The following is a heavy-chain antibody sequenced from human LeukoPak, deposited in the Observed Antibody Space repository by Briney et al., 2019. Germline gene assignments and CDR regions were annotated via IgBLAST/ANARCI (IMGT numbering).Heavy chain of an antibody. CDR3: ARAAPYGSGRNWFDP. V-gene: IGHV4-30-2*01. D-gene: IGHD3-10*01. CDR2: MYHSEGT. J-gene: IGHJ5*02. CDR1: GGSISSGGYS. Sequence: SETLSLTCAVSGGSISSGGYSWSWIRQPPGKGLEWIGYMYHSEGTYYNPSLKSRVTISVDRSKNQFSLELRSVTAADTAVYYCARAAPYGSGRNWFDPWDQGTLVTVSS.